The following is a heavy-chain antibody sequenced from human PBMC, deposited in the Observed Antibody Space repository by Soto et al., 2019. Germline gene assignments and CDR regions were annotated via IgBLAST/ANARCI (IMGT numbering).Heavy chain of an antibody. CDR2: IIPTFGTA. CDR3: AGDPMNYDFWSGYPYPLDY. Sequence: GASVKVSCKASGGTFSSYAISWVRQAPGQGLEWMGGIIPTFGTANYAQKFQGRVTITADESTSTAYMELSSLRSEDTAVYYCAGDPMNYDFWSGYPYPLDYWGQGTLVTVSS. J-gene: IGHJ4*02. CDR1: GGTFSSYA. D-gene: IGHD3-3*01. V-gene: IGHV1-69*13.